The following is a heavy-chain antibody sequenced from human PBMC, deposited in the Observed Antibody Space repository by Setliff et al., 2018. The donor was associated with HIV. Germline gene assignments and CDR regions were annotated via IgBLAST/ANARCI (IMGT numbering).Heavy chain of an antibody. Sequence: TLSLTCAVYVGSFSGYYWSWIRQPPGKGLEWIGEISHSGRTNYNPSLKSRVTISVDTSKNQFSLKLSSVAAADTAVYYCARGPLDSSGYRSDAFDIWGQGTMVTVSS. J-gene: IGHJ3*02. D-gene: IGHD3-22*01. CDR1: VGSFSGYY. CDR3: ARGPLDSSGYRSDAFDI. V-gene: IGHV4-34*01. CDR2: ISHSGRT.